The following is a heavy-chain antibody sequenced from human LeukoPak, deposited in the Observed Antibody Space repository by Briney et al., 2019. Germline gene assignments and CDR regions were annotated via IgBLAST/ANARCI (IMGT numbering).Heavy chain of an antibody. CDR2: ISSSSSYT. CDR3: ARVKEFRGSFDP. Sequence: GGSLRLSCAASGFTFSDYYMSWIRQAPGKGLEWVSYISSSSSYTNYADSVKGRFTISRDNAKNSLYLQMNSLRAEDTAVYYCARVKEFRGSFDPWSQGTLVTVSS. J-gene: IGHJ5*02. CDR1: GFTFSDYY. D-gene: IGHD3-10*01. V-gene: IGHV3-11*06.